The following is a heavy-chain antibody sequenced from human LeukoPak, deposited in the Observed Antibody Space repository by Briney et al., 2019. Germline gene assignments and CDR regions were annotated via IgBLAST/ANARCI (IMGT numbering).Heavy chain of an antibody. CDR3: ARSYDSSGYYPDY. V-gene: IGHV3-74*01. Sequence: GGSLRLSCAASGFTFSSYWMHWVRQAPGKGLVWVSRINSDGSSTSYADSVKGRFTISRDNAKNTLYLQMNSLRAEDTAVYYCARSYDSSGYYPDYWGQETLVTVSS. D-gene: IGHD3-22*01. CDR2: INSDGSST. CDR1: GFTFSSYW. J-gene: IGHJ4*02.